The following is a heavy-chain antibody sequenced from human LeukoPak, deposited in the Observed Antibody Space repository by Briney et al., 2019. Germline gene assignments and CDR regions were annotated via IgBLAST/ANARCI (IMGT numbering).Heavy chain of an antibody. CDR3: ASLDTATIQTGGY. V-gene: IGHV3-7*01. D-gene: IGHD5-18*01. CDR1: GFTFSSYW. J-gene: IGHJ4*02. CDR2: IKQDGSEK. Sequence: HPGGSLRLSCAASGFTFSSYWMSWVRQAPGKGLEWVANIKQDGSEKYYVDSVKGRFTISRDNAKNSMFLQMNSLRAEDTAVYYCASLDTATIQTGGYWGQGTLVTVSS.